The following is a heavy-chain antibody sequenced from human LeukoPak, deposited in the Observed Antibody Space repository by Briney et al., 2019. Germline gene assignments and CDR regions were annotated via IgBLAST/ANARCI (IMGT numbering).Heavy chain of an antibody. CDR1: GFTFSSSA. CDR2: ISNNGGYT. Sequence: GGSLRLSCAAYGFTFSSSAMSWARQAPGKGLEWVSAISNNGGYTYYADSVQGRFTISRDNSKSTLCLQMNSLRAEDTAVYYCAKQLGYCSDGSCYFPYWGQGTLVTVSS. J-gene: IGHJ4*02. V-gene: IGHV3-23*01. D-gene: IGHD2-15*01. CDR3: AKQLGYCSDGSCYFPY.